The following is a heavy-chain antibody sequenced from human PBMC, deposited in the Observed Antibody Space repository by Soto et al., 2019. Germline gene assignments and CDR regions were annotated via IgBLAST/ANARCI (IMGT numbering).Heavy chain of an antibody. Sequence: PSETLSLTCAVYGGSFSGYYWSWIRQPPGKGLEWIGEINHSGSTNYNPSLKSRVTISADTSKNQFSLKLSSVTAADTAVYYCARGGSTIFGVVIYYYYYGMDVWGQGTTVTVSS. CDR3: ARGGSTIFGVVIYYYYYGMDV. CDR2: INHSGST. D-gene: IGHD3-3*01. V-gene: IGHV4-34*01. CDR1: GGSFSGYY. J-gene: IGHJ6*02.